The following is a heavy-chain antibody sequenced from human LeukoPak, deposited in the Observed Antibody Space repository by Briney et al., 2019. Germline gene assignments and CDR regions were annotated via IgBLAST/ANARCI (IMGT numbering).Heavy chain of an antibody. D-gene: IGHD2/OR15-2a*01. CDR2: MSSNGVNT. Sequence: GGSLRLSCAASGFTFSSYAMHWVRQAPGKGLEYVSAMSSNGVNTYYANSVRGRFTISRDNYKNKLYLQMSSLRAEDMAVYYCPRWLSYYFDYWGQGTLVTVSS. J-gene: IGHJ4*02. CDR3: PRWLSYYFDY. CDR1: GFTFSSYA. V-gene: IGHV3-64*01.